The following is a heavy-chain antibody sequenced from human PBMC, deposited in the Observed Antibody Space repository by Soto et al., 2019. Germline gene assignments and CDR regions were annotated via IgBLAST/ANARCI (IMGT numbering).Heavy chain of an antibody. V-gene: IGHV3-53*01. CDR1: GFTVGNNY. J-gene: IGHJ6*02. D-gene: IGHD3-3*01. Sequence: PGGSLRLSCAASGFTVGNNYMSWVRQAPGKGLEWVSLIYSTGTTKYADSVKGRFTVSRDNAKNTLYLQMNSLRAEDTAVYYCARDFDFWSGYYTLAQYGMDVWGQGTTVTVSS. CDR3: ARDFDFWSGYYTLAQYGMDV. CDR2: IYSTGTT.